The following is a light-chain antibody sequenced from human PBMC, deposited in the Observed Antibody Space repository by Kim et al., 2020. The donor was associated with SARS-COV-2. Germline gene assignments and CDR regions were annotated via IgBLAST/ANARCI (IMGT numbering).Light chain of an antibody. Sequence: PGQSVTISCSGTSTDFTTYNYVSWYQQQPGKAPKLIIYEITKRPSGVPDRFSGSKSGDTASLTVSGLQAEDEADYYCTSHANDNYVFGTGTKVTVL. CDR3: TSHANDNYV. CDR1: STDFTTYNY. J-gene: IGLJ1*01. CDR2: EIT. V-gene: IGLV2-8*01.